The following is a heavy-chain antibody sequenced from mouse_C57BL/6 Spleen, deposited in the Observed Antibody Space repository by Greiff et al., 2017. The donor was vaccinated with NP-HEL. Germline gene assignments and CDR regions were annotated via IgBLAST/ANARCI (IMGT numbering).Heavy chain of an antibody. J-gene: IGHJ2*01. CDR2: ISGGGGNT. Sequence: EVKLVESGGGLVKPGGSLKLSCAASGFTFSSYTMSWVRQTPEKRLEWVATISGGGGNTYYPDSVKGRFTISRDNAKKTLYLQMSSLRSEETALYYCARLRNYFDYWGQGTTLTVSS. CDR1: GFTFSSYT. CDR3: ARLRNYFDY. V-gene: IGHV5-9*01.